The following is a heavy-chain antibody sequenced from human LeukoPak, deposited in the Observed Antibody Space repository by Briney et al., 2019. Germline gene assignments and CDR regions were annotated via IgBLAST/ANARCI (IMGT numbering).Heavy chain of an antibody. CDR2: IIPIFGTA. D-gene: IGHD4-17*01. Sequence: ASVKVSCKASGYTFTSYGISWVRQAPGQGLEWMGGIIPIFGTANYAQKFQGRVTITTDESTSTAYMELSRLRSDDTAVYYCAREPATVTTYGLGNWFDPWGQGTLVTVSS. CDR3: AREPATVTTYGLGNWFDP. CDR1: GYTFTSYG. J-gene: IGHJ5*02. V-gene: IGHV1-69*05.